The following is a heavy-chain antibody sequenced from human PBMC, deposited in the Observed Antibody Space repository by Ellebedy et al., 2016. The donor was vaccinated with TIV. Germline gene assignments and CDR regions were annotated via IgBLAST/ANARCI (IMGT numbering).Heavy chain of an antibody. D-gene: IGHD3-3*01. J-gene: IGHJ4*02. V-gene: IGHV4-4*07. Sequence: SETLSLTCTVSGGSISSYYWSWIRQPAGKGLEWIGRIYTSASTNYNPSLKSRVTMSVDTSKNQFSLKLSSVTAADTAVYYCARATAKLFGAVMGPSDHWGQGALVTVSS. CDR1: GGSISSYY. CDR3: ARATAKLFGAVMGPSDH. CDR2: IYTSAST.